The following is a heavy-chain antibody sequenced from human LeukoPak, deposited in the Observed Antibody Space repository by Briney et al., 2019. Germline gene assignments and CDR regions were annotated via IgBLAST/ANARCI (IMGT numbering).Heavy chain of an antibody. D-gene: IGHD6-19*01. CDR1: GGSISSGGYY. Sequence: PSQTLSLTCTVSGGSISSGGYYWGWIRQPPGKGLEWIGSIYYSGITYYNPSLKRRVTISVDTSENQFSLRLISVTAADTAVYSCARHFPHMDYSGWKQGWFDPWGQGTLVTVSS. V-gene: IGHV4-39*01. CDR2: IYYSGIT. J-gene: IGHJ5*02. CDR3: ARHFPHMDYSGWKQGWFDP.